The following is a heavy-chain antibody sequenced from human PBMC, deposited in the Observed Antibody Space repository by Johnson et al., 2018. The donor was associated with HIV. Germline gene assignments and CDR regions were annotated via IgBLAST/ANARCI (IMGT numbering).Heavy chain of an antibody. CDR2: ISYDGSNK. V-gene: IGHV3-30-3*01. CDR3: ARPSRSVYFEAVDI. CDR1: GFTFSSYA. D-gene: IGHD5/OR15-5a*01. J-gene: IGHJ3*02. Sequence: QVQLVESGGGVVQPGRSLRLSCAASGFTFSSYAMHWVRQAPGKGLEWVAVISYDGSNKYYADSVKGRFTISRDNSKNTLYLQMNSLRAEDMAVDYCARPSRSVYFEAVDIWGHGIRVTVSS.